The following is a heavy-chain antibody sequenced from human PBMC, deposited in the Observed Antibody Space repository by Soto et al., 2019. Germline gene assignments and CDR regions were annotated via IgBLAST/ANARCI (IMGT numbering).Heavy chain of an antibody. CDR1: GFTFSTYS. CDR2: ISSRSDI. Sequence: AGGSLRLSCVGSGFTFSTYSINWVRQAPGKGLEWVSSISSRSDIYYADSVKGRFTISRDNAKNSVSLQMNSLRAEDTAVYYCAREYTAWPLAYGLDVWGQGTTVTVSS. V-gene: IGHV3-21*01. D-gene: IGHD2-2*02. J-gene: IGHJ6*02. CDR3: AREYTAWPLAYGLDV.